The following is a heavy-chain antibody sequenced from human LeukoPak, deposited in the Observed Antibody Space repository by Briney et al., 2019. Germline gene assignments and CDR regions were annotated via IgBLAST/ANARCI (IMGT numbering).Heavy chain of an antibody. CDR2: INHSGST. Sequence: SETLSLTCAGYGLSFSGYYWSRIRQPPGKGLEWIVEINHSGSTNYNPSLQSRLTLSVDTSKNQFSLKLSSVTAADTAVYYCARPRTRYYDFWSGYVHWGQGTLVTVSS. V-gene: IGHV4-34*01. CDR1: GLSFSGYY. CDR3: ARPRTRYYDFWSGYVH. D-gene: IGHD3-3*01. J-gene: IGHJ4*02.